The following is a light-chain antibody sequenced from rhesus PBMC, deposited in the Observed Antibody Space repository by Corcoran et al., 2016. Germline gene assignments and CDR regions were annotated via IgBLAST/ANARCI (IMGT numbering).Light chain of an antibody. CDR3: LQYSSSPWT. CDR1: QSISSW. V-gene: IGKV1-22*01. CDR2: KAS. Sequence: DIQMTQSPSSLSASVGDTVTITCRASQSISSWVAWYQQKPGKAPKLLIYKASSLQSGVPSRVSGSGYGTDFTLPISSLQPEDFATYYCLQYSSSPWTFGQGTKVEIK. J-gene: IGKJ1*01.